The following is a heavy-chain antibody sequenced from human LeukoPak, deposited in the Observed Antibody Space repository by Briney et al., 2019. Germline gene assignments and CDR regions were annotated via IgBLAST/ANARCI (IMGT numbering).Heavy chain of an antibody. V-gene: IGHV4-59*08. CDR3: VRLNIKHAFDI. CDR1: GGSISSYF. J-gene: IGHJ3*02. D-gene: IGHD2/OR15-2a*01. CDR2: IYYSGST. Sequence: SETLSLTCTGPGGSISSYFWSWIRQPPGKGLEWIGYIYYSGSTNYNPSLKSRVTISVDTSKNQFSLKLSSVTAADTAVYYCVRLNIKHAFDIWGQGTMVTVSS.